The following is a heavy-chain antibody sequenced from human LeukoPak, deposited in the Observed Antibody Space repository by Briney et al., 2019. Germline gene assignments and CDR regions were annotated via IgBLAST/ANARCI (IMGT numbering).Heavy chain of an antibody. CDR2: IYYSGST. CDR3: ARNHVGAFDI. J-gene: IGHJ3*02. V-gene: IGHV4-39*01. CDR1: GGSISSSSYY. Sequence: PSETQSLTCTVSGGSISSSSYYWGWIRQPPGKGLEWIGSIYYSGSTYYNPSLKSRVTISVDTSKNQFSLKLSSVTAADTAVYYCARNHVGAFDIWGQGTMVTVSS. D-gene: IGHD1-14*01.